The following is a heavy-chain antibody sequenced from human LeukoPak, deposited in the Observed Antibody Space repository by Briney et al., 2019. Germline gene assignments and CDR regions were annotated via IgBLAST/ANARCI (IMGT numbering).Heavy chain of an antibody. CDR3: ARASITMVRGASYYFDY. Sequence: ASVKVSCKASGYTFTSYGISWVRQAPGQGLEWMGWISAYNGNTNYAQKLQGRVTMTTDTSTSTAYMELRSLRSDDTAVYYCARASITMVRGASYYFDYWGQGTLVTVSS. D-gene: IGHD3-10*01. J-gene: IGHJ4*02. CDR2: ISAYNGNT. V-gene: IGHV1-18*01. CDR1: GYTFTSYG.